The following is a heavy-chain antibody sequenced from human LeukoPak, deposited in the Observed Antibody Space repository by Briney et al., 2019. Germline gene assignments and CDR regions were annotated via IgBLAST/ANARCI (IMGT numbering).Heavy chain of an antibody. J-gene: IGHJ4*02. CDR1: GGSISSYY. V-gene: IGHV4-59*12. CDR2: IYYSGST. Sequence: TSETLSLTCTVSGGSISSYYWSWIRQPPGKGLEWIGYIYYSGSTNYNPSLKSRVTISVDTSKNQFSLKLSSVTAADTAVYYCARELSQGYFDYWGQGTLVTVSS. CDR3: ARELSQGYFDY.